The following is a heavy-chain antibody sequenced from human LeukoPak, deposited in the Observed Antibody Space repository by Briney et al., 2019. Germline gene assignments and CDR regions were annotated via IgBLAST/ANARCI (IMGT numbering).Heavy chain of an antibody. CDR2: ISSISSYI. CDR1: GFSVSNNY. V-gene: IGHV3-21*01. J-gene: IGHJ4*02. Sequence: GGSLRLSCAASGFSVSNNYMSWVRQAPGKGLEWVSSISSISSYIYYADSVKGRFTISRDDAKSSLYLQMSSLRAEDTAMYYCARDLGVIVHPSDYWGQGTLVTVSS. CDR3: ARDLGVIVHPSDY. D-gene: IGHD3-16*02.